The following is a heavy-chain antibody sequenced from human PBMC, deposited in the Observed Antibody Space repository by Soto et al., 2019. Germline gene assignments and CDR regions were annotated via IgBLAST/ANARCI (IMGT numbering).Heavy chain of an antibody. V-gene: IGHV4-30-2*01. J-gene: IGHJ6*02. CDR2: VHHSGNT. D-gene: IGHD2-15*01. Sequence: QLQLQESASGLVTPSQTLSLTCTICGDSIIRGCYSWSWIRQPPGKGLEWVGYVHHSGNTYYNPSLKTRVTISIDRPSNRFSLRMGSVTASDTAMYYWARDGAWCGFDFWGQGTTVPVSS. CDR3: ARDGAWCGFDF. CDR1: GDSIIRGCYS.